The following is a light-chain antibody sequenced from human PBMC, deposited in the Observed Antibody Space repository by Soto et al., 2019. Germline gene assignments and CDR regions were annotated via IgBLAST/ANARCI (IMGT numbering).Light chain of an antibody. J-gene: IGKJ5*01. V-gene: IGKV3-15*01. Sequence: ERIMTQSPATLSVSPGESATLSCRSSQSVSSNLAWYQQKPGQAPRLLIYGVSTRATGIPARFSGSGSGTEFTLTIRSLQSEDFAVYYCQQYNNWPPINFGQGTRLEIK. CDR3: QQYNNWPPIN. CDR2: GVS. CDR1: QSVSSN.